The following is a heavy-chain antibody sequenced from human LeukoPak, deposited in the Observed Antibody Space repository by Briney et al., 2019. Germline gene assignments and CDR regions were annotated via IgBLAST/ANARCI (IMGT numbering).Heavy chain of an antibody. V-gene: IGHV3-7*01. D-gene: IGHD6-19*01. CDR3: ARSSGSGWYRGWFDP. CDR1: GFTFSTYT. CDR2: IKQDGSEK. Sequence: PGGSLRLSCAASGFTFSTYTMNWVRQAPGKGLEGVANIKQDGSEKYYVDSVKGRFTTSRDNAKNSLYLQMNSLRAEDTAVYYCARSSGSGWYRGWFDPWGQGTLVTVSS. J-gene: IGHJ5*02.